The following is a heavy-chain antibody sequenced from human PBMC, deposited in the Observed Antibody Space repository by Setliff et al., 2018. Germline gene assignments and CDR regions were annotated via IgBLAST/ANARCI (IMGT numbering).Heavy chain of an antibody. J-gene: IGHJ3*02. D-gene: IGHD3-9*01. CDR3: ARERLYYDDLTGFSPEAFDS. CDR2: IYGGGAT. Sequence: KPSETLSLTCSVSGDPIDSYYWSWVRQSAGRGLEWIGRIYGGGATNYNPSLKARLTISVDNSKNQFSLQLTSVTAADTALYFCARERLYYDDLTGFSPEAFDSWGQGTMVTVSS. CDR1: GDPIDSYY. V-gene: IGHV4-4*07.